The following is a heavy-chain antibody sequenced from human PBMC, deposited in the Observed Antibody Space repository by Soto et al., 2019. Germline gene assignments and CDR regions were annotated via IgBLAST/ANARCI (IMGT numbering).Heavy chain of an antibody. CDR3: AGGLRFLEWQSSHWYYGMDV. J-gene: IGHJ6*02. CDR1: GFTFSTYW. V-gene: IGHV3-7*03. CDR2: IKEDGDEK. D-gene: IGHD3-3*01. Sequence: GGSLRLSCAASGFTFSTYWVSWVRQAPGKGLERVANIKEDGDEKYYVDSVKGGFTISRGNAKSSLYLQRNGLRAEDTAIYYWAGGLRFLEWQSSHWYYGMDVWGQGTTVTVSS.